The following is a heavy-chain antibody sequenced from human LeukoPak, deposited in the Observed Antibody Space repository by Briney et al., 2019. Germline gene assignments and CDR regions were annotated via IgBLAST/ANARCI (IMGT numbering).Heavy chain of an antibody. V-gene: IGHV4-34*01. CDR1: GGSLSGYY. Sequence: SETLSLTCAVYGGSLSGYYWSWIRQPPGKGLEWIGEINHSGSTNYNPSLKSRVTISVDTSKNQFSLKLSSVTAADTAVYYCARGKSSWRYNWFDPWGQGTLVTVSS. J-gene: IGHJ5*02. CDR3: ARGKSSWRYNWFDP. CDR2: INHSGST.